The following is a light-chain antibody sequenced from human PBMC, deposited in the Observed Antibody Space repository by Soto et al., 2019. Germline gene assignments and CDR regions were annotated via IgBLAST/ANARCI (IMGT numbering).Light chain of an antibody. CDR1: STDVGGYNY. CDR3: SSYTSRTTLGL. Sequence: QSALTQPASVSGSPGQSITISCTGTSTDVGGYNYVSWYQQHPGKAPKLLIYEVTDRPSGVSSRFSGSKSGNTASLTSSGLQAEDEADYYCSSYTSRTTLGLFDGGTQLTVL. V-gene: IGLV2-14*01. CDR2: EVT. J-gene: IGLJ3*02.